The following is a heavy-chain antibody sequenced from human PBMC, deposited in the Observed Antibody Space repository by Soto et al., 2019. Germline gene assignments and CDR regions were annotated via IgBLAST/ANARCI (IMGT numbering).Heavy chain of an antibody. D-gene: IGHD3-10*01. CDR1: GFTFSSYG. J-gene: IGHJ4*02. Sequence: GSLRLSCAASGFTFSSYGMHWVRQAPGKGLEWVAVISYDGSNKYYADSVKGRFTISRDNSKNTLYLQMNSLRAEDTAVYYCAPWFGAFDYWGQGTLVTVSS. V-gene: IGHV3-30*03. CDR2: ISYDGSNK. CDR3: APWFGAFDY.